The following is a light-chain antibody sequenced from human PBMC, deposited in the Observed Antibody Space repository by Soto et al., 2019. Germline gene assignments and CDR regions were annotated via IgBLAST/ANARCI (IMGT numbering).Light chain of an antibody. CDR3: CSYAGVTTVRV. CDR1: SSDVGSYNL. Sequence: QSSLTQPASVSGSPGQSITISCAGTSSDVGSYNLVSWYQQHPGKAPQLIIYEGSARPSGISDRFSGSKSGSTAFLTISGLQAEDEAEYYCCSYAGVTTVRVFGGGTKLTVL. V-gene: IGLV2-23*01. CDR2: EGS. J-gene: IGLJ3*02.